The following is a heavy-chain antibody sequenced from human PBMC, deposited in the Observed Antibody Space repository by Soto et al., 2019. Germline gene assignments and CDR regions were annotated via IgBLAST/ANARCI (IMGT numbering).Heavy chain of an antibody. Sequence: EVQLVESGGGLIQPGGSLRLSCAVSGFTVSNNYMSWVRQAPGKGLEGVSVIYSGGYTAYGDSVKGRFTISRDNSKNQLYLQRNSLGPADPAVFYWGTPPGGGGYWGQGTLVTVSS. D-gene: IGHD3-10*01. V-gene: IGHV3-53*01. CDR3: GTPPGGGGY. J-gene: IGHJ4*02. CDR2: IYSGGYT. CDR1: GFTVSNNY.